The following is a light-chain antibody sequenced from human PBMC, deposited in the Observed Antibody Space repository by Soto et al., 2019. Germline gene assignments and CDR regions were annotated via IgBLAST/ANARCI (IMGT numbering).Light chain of an antibody. V-gene: IGLV2-23*01. J-gene: IGLJ1*01. CDR2: EAT. CDR3: CSYAGRSIYV. CDR1: SSEVGGYKF. Sequence: QSVLTQPASVSGSPGQSITISCTGSSSEVGGYKFVSWYRQHPGKVPQLLIYEATKRPAGVSHRFSGPKSDNTASLTISGLQSEDEADYFCCSYAGRSIYVFGTGTKVTVL.